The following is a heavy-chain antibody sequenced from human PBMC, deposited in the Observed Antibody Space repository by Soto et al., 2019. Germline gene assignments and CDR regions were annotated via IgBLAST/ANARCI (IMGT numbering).Heavy chain of an antibody. CDR2: IYYRGST. J-gene: IGHJ4*02. V-gene: IGHV4-59*01. Sequence: SETLSLTCTVSGGSISSYYWSWIRQPPGKGLEWIGYIYYRGSTNYNPSLKSRVTISVDTSKNQFSLKLSSVTAADTAVYYCARDRYCSGGSCSDSGFFDYWGQGTLVTVSS. CDR3: ARDRYCSGGSCSDSGFFDY. D-gene: IGHD2-15*01. CDR1: GGSISSYY.